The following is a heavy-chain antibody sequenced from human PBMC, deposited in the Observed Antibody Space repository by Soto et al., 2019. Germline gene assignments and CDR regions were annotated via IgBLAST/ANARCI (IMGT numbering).Heavy chain of an antibody. V-gene: IGHV4-31*03. CDR2: RYYSEST. Sequence: SETLSLTCTVSGGSITTGGYYWSWIRQLPGKGLEWIGHRYYSESTYYNPSLKSRVSISLDTSKNQFSLKLSFVTAADTAMYYCARTKCSGGSCYSWSLDYWGQGPPVTVSS. CDR1: GGSITTGGYY. D-gene: IGHD2-15*01. CDR3: ARTKCSGGSCYSWSLDY. J-gene: IGHJ4*02.